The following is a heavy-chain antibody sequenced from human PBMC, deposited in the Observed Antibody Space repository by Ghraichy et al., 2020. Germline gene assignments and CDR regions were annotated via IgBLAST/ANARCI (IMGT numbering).Heavy chain of an antibody. Sequence: SETLSLTCSVYGAAFSDTYWTWIRQPAGKGLEWIGEIDESGSTKYNSSLKSRLTISLNTSMNQFYLKLSSVTAADTAVYFCVRATVWDGMDVRGQGTTVTVSS. CDR1: GAAFSDTY. CDR2: IDESGST. V-gene: IGHV4-34*01. CDR3: VRATVWDGMDV. J-gene: IGHJ6*02. D-gene: IGHD5/OR15-5a*01.